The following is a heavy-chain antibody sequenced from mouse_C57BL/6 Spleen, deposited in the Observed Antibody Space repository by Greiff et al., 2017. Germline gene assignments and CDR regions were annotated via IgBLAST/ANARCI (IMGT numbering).Heavy chain of an antibody. CDR2: IDPSDSYT. D-gene: IGHD2-2*01. CDR3: ARRIGSYFDY. CDR1: GYTFTSYW. V-gene: IGHV1-69*01. J-gene: IGHJ2*01. Sequence: QVQLQQPGAELVMPGASVKLSCKASGYTFTSYWMHWVKQRPGQGLEWIGEIDPSDSYTNYNQKFKGKSTLTVDKSSSTAYMQLSSLTSEDSAVYYCARRIGSYFDYWGQGTTLTVSS.